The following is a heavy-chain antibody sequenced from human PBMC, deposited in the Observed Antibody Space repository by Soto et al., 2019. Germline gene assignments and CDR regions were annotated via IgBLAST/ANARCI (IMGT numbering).Heavy chain of an antibody. J-gene: IGHJ4*02. CDR3: AKARCTTSNCYVPDY. CDR2: ISGSGGSP. D-gene: IGHD2-8*01. CDR1: GFSFSTYT. Sequence: GGSLRLSCAASGFSFSTYTMSWVRRAPGKGLEWVSAISGSGGSPSYADSVQGRFTISRDNPKKTLYLQMNSLRAEDTAVYYCAKARCTTSNCYVPDYWGQGTLVTV. V-gene: IGHV3-23*01.